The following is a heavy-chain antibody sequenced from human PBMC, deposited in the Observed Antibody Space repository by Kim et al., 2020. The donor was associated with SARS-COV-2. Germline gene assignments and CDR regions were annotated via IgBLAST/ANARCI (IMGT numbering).Heavy chain of an antibody. CDR1: GDSVSSNSAA. CDR2: TYYRSKWYN. D-gene: IGHD4-17*01. CDR3: ARDHTTVTTRDYYYYGMDV. Sequence: SQTLSLTCAISGDSVSSNSAAWNWIRQSPSRGLEWLGRTYYRSKWYNDYAVSVKSRITINPDTSKNQFSLQLNSVTPEDTAVYYCARDHTTVTTRDYYYYGMDVWGQGTTVTVSS. J-gene: IGHJ6*02. V-gene: IGHV6-1*01.